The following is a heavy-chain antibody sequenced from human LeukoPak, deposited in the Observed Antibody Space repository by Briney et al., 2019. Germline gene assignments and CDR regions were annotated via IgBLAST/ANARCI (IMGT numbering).Heavy chain of an antibody. D-gene: IGHD6-13*01. V-gene: IGHV3-21*01. CDR2: ISSSSSYI. CDR3: AREQGSWTDY. Sequence: GGSLRLSXAASGFTFSSYSMNWVRQAPGKGLEWVSSISSSSSYIYYADSVKGRFTISRDNAKNSLYLQMNSLRAEDTAVYYCAREQGSWTDYWGQGTLVTVSS. J-gene: IGHJ4*02. CDR1: GFTFSSYS.